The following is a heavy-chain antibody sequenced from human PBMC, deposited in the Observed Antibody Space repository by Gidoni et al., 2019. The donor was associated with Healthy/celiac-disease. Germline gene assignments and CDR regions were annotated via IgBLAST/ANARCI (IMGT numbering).Heavy chain of an antibody. J-gene: IGHJ3*02. Sequence: EVQLVESVGGWVQPGGSLRLSCAASGFTFSSYSMNWVRQAPGKGLEWFSYISSSSSTKYYADSVKGRFTISRDNAKNSLYLQTNSLRAEDTAVYYCARPREVPAPRGAFDIWGQGTMVTVSS. D-gene: IGHD2-2*01. CDR3: ARPREVPAPRGAFDI. CDR1: GFTFSSYS. CDR2: ISSSSSTK. V-gene: IGHV3-48*01.